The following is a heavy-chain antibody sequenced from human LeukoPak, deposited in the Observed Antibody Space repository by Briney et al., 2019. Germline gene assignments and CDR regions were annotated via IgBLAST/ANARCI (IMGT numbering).Heavy chain of an antibody. V-gene: IGHV1-46*01. CDR3: ARGWIYDLLRITMVRDENDAFDI. CDR1: GYTFTSYY. D-gene: IGHD3-10*01. CDR2: INPSGGST. Sequence: ASVKVSCKASGYTFTSYYMHWVRQAPGQGLEWMGIINPSGGSTSYVQKFQGRVTMTRDTSTSTVYMELSSLRSEDTAVYYCARGWIYDLLRITMVRDENDAFDIWGQGTMVTVSS. J-gene: IGHJ3*02.